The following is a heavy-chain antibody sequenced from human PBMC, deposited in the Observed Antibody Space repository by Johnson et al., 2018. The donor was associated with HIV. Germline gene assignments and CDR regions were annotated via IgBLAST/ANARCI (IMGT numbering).Heavy chain of an antibody. V-gene: IGHV3-9*01. CDR3: AKDTRYCNSATCYGAFDM. J-gene: IGHJ3*02. Sequence: QLVESRGVLVQPGGSLRLSCAASGFTFNDYAMHWVRQAPGKGLEWVSGISWNSGSIGYADSVKGRFTISRDNAKKSLYLQMNSLRTEDTALYYCAKDTRYCNSATCYGAFDMWGQGTMVTVSS. CDR2: ISWNSGSI. D-gene: IGHD2-2*01. CDR1: GFTFNDYA.